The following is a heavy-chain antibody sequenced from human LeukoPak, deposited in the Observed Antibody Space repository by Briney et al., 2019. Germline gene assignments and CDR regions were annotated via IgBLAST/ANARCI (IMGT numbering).Heavy chain of an antibody. CDR2: ITSTSSYI. Sequence: GGSLRLSCAASGFTFSSYRMNWVRQAPGKGLEWVSSITSTSSYIYCADSLKGRFTVSRDNSKNTLYLQLNSLRAEDTAVYYCAKDVGIVGPTRRSFDYWGQGTLVIVSS. D-gene: IGHD1-26*01. J-gene: IGHJ4*02. CDR1: GFTFSSYR. CDR3: AKDVGIVGPTRRSFDY. V-gene: IGHV3-21*04.